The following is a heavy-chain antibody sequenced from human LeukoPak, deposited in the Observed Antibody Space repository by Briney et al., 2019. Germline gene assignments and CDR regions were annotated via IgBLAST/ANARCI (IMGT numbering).Heavy chain of an antibody. CDR3: ARDQGYSYGYDY. CDR2: IWYDGSNK. J-gene: IGHJ4*02. V-gene: IGHV3-33*08. D-gene: IGHD5-18*01. CDR1: GFTFSSYA. Sequence: GGSLRLSCAASGFTFSSYAMHWVRQAPGKGLEWVAVIWYDGSNKYYADSVKGRFTISRDNSKNTLYLQMNSLRAEDTAVYYCARDQGYSYGYDYWGQGTLVTVSS.